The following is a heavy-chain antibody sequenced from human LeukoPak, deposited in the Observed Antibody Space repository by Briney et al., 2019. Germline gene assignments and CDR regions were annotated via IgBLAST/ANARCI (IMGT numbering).Heavy chain of an antibody. CDR2: ISGSGGST. CDR1: GFTFSSYA. CDR3: AKLSPYGGIGY. D-gene: IGHD4-23*01. V-gene: IGHV3-23*01. Sequence: PGGSXRLSCAASGFTFSSYAMSWVXQXXGXGXEWVSAISGSGGSTYYADSVKGRFTTSRDNSKNTLYLQMNSLRAEDTAVYYCAKLSPYGGIGYWGQGTLVTVSS. J-gene: IGHJ4*02.